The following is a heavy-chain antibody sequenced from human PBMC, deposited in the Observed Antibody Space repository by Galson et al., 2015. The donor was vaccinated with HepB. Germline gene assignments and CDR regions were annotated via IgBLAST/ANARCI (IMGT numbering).Heavy chain of an antibody. CDR2: IKQDGSEK. D-gene: IGHD3-22*01. J-gene: IGHJ4*02. Sequence: SLRLSCAASGFTFSSYWMSWVRQAPGKGLEWVANIKQDGSEKYYVDSVKGRFTISRDNAKNSLYLQMNSLRAEDTAVYYCARVDYITMIVVVIAGVDYWGQGTLVTVSS. CDR3: ARVDYITMIVVVIAGVDY. V-gene: IGHV3-7*03. CDR1: GFTFSSYW.